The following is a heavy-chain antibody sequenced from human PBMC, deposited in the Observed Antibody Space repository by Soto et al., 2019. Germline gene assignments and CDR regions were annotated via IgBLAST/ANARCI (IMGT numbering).Heavy chain of an antibody. D-gene: IGHD3-10*01. CDR1: GFTFSSYS. J-gene: IGHJ6*03. V-gene: IGHV3-48*01. CDR2: ISSSSSTI. Sequence: GGSLRLSCAASGFTFSSYSMNWVRQVPGKGLEWVSYISSSSSTIYYADSVKGRFTISRDNAKNSLYLQMNSLRAEDTAVYYCARDGITMVRGVAEPKYYYYYMDVWGKGTTVTV. CDR3: ARDGITMVRGVAEPKYYYYYMDV.